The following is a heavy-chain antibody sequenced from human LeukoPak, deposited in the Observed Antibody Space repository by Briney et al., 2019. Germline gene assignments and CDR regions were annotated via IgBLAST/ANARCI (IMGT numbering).Heavy chain of an antibody. V-gene: IGHV4-34*01. CDR2: INHSGST. J-gene: IGHJ5*02. CDR1: GGSFSGYY. D-gene: IGHD3-10*01. Sequence: SETLSLSCAVYGGSFSGYYWSWIRQPPGKGLEWIGEINHSGSTNYNPSLKSRVTISVDTSKNQFSLKLSSVTAADTAVYYCARGSPRGYGSGSYVRTWFEPGGQGTLVTVSS. CDR3: ARGSPRGYGSGSYVRTWFEP.